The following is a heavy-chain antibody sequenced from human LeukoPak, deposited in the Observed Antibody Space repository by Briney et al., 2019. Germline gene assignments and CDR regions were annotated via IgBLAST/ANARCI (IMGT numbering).Heavy chain of an antibody. D-gene: IGHD3-22*01. J-gene: IGHJ4*02. CDR2: IGTAGEI. CDR1: GFTFRSYD. Sequence: GGSLRLSCAASGFTFRSYDMHWVRQATGKGLEWVSGIGTAGEIYYPGSVKGRFTISRENAKNSLYLQMNSLRAEDTAVYYCAKEFLSVVITISGGNFDFWGQGALVTVSS. CDR3: AKEFLSVVITISGGNFDF. V-gene: IGHV3-13*01.